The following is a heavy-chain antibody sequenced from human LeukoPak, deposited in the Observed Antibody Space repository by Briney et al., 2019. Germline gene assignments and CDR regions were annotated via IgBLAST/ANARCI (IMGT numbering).Heavy chain of an antibody. CDR1: GFTVSSNY. CDR2: IYSGGST. Sequence: PGGSLRLSCAASGFTVSSNYMSWVRQAPGKGLEWVSVIYSGGSTYYADSVKGRFTISRDNSKNTLYLQMNSLRVEDTAVYYCARDMGMAPYYFDYWGQGTLVTVSS. D-gene: IGHD5-24*01. CDR3: ARDMGMAPYYFDY. J-gene: IGHJ4*02. V-gene: IGHV3-53*01.